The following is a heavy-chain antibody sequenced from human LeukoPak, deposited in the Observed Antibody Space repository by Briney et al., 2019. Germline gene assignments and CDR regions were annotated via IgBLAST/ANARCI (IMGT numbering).Heavy chain of an antibody. Sequence: PSETLSLTCTVSGGSISSYYWSWIRQPPGKGLEWIAYIYYSGSTNYNPSLKSRVTISVATSKNQFSLKLSSVTAADTAVYYCARAKAWYYGMDIWGQGTTVTVSS. V-gene: IGHV4-59*01. CDR1: GGSISSYY. CDR3: ARAKAWYYGMDI. CDR2: IYYSGST. J-gene: IGHJ6*02.